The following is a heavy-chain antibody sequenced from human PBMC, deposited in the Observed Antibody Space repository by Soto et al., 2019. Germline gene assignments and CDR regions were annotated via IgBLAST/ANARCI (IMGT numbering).Heavy chain of an antibody. CDR3: ARDCSSGDYEPTCSGTMDV. Sequence: GGSLRLSCAASGFTFSSYAMHWVRQAPGKGLEWVAVISYDGSNKYYADSVKGRFTISRDNSKNTLYLQMNSLRAEDTAVYYCARDCSSGDYEPTCSGTMDVWGQGTTVTVSS. CDR1: GFTFSSYA. D-gene: IGHD4-17*01. V-gene: IGHV3-30-3*01. CDR2: ISYDGSNK. J-gene: IGHJ6*02.